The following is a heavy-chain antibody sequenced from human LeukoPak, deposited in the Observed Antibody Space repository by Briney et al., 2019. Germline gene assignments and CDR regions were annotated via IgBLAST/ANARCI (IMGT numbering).Heavy chain of an antibody. V-gene: IGHV3-21*01. CDR1: GFTFSSCS. CDR2: ISSSSSYI. J-gene: IGHJ4*02. CDR3: AREGYDSSTTFDY. Sequence: GGSLRLSCAASGFTFSSCSMNWVRQAPGKGLEWVSSISSSSSYIYYADSVKGRFTISRDNAKNSLYLQMNSLRAEDTAVYYCAREGYDSSTTFDYWGQGTLVTVSS. D-gene: IGHD3-22*01.